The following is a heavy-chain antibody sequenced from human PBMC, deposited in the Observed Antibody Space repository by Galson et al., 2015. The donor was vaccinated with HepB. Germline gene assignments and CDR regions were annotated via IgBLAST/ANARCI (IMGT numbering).Heavy chain of an antibody. Sequence: SLRLSCAASGFTFSNYWMSWVRQAPGKGPEWVANIKQDVNEKYYVDSVKGRFTISRDDAKNSVYLQMNSLRAEDTAVYYCARESSSGWPYYSDYWGQGTRVTVSS. CDR1: GFTFSNYW. CDR3: ARESSSGWPYYSDY. D-gene: IGHD6-25*01. CDR2: IKQDVNEK. J-gene: IGHJ4*02. V-gene: IGHV3-7*03.